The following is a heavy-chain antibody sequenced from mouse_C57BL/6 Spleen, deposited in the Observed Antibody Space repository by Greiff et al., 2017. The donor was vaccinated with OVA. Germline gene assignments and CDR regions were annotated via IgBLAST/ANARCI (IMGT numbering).Heavy chain of an antibody. CDR1: GYTFTSYW. CDR3: ASVAMDY. J-gene: IGHJ4*01. Sequence: QVQLQQPGAELVKPGASVKLSCKASGYTFTSYWMQWVKQRPGPGLEWIGEIEPSDSYTNSNQKFKGKATLTVDTSSSTAYMQLSSLTSEDSAVYYCASVAMDYWGQGTSVTVSS. V-gene: IGHV1-50*01. CDR2: IEPSDSYT.